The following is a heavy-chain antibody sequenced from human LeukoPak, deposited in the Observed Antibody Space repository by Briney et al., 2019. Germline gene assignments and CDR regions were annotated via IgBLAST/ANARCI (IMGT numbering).Heavy chain of an antibody. CDR3: AKHTSGSSSWYVNY. Sequence: PGGSLRLSCAASGFTFSSYAMSWVRQAPGKGLEWVSAISDSGGSTYYADSVKGRFTISGDNSKNTLYLQMNSLRAEDTAVYYCAKHTSGSSSWYVNYWGQGTLVTVSS. J-gene: IGHJ4*02. CDR2: ISDSGGST. CDR1: GFTFSSYA. D-gene: IGHD6-13*01. V-gene: IGHV3-23*01.